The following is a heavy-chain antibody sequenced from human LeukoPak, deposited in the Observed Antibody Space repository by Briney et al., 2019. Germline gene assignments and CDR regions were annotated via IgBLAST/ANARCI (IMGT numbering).Heavy chain of an antibody. CDR3: TADHIGHYFQF. Sequence: ASVKVSCKASGYTFTGYYMHWVRQAPGQGLAWMGWINPNSGGTNYAQKLQGRVTMTTDTSTSTAYMELRSLRSDDTAIYFCTADHIGHYFQFWGQGTLVTVSS. CDR1: GYTFTGYY. J-gene: IGHJ4*02. D-gene: IGHD6-13*01. CDR2: INPNSGGT. V-gene: IGHV1-2*02.